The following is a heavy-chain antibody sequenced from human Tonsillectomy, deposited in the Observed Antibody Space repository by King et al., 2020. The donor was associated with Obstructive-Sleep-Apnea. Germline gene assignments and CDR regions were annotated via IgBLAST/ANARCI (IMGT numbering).Heavy chain of an antibody. J-gene: IGHJ3*02. Sequence: VQLVESGGGLVKPGGSLRLSCAVSGFTFSNAWMNWVRQAPGEGLEWVGRIKSKVDGGTTDYAAPVKGRFSISRDDSKNTLYLQMNSLKTEDTAVYYCTTGRYYDSSNYTPFLDAFDIWGQGTMVTVSS. V-gene: IGHV3-15*01. CDR1: GFTFSNAW. D-gene: IGHD3-22*01. CDR3: TTGRYYDSSNYTPFLDAFDI. CDR2: IKSKVDGGTT.